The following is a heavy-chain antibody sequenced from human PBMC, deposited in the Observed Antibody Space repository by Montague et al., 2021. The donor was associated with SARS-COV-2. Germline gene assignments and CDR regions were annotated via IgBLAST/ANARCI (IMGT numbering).Heavy chain of an antibody. CDR2: IDWDSDK. J-gene: IGHJ6*02. D-gene: IGHD1-26*01. Sequence: PALVKPTQTLTLTCSFSGFSLSTTGMCISWIRQPPGKALEWLALIDWDSDKYYSTSLKTRLTISKDTSRDQVVLTMTKMDPVDTATYYCARVGFGHYDAVDVWGQGTTVTVSS. CDR3: ARVGFGHYDAVDV. CDR1: GFSLSTTGMC. V-gene: IGHV2-70*13.